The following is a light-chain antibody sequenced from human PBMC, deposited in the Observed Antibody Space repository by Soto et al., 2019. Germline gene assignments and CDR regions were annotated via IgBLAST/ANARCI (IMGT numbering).Light chain of an antibody. V-gene: IGKV3-11*01. CDR3: QQRSNWPPWT. CDR2: DAS. J-gene: IGKJ1*01. Sequence: EIVLTQSPATLSLSPGERATLSCRASQSVSSYLAWYQQKPGQAPRLLIYDASNRATGIPARFSGSGSGSDFTLTLSSLELEDFAVYYCQQRSNWPPWTFGQGTKVEIK. CDR1: QSVSSY.